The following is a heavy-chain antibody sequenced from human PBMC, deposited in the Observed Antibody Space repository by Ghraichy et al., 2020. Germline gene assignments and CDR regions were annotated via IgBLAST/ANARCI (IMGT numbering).Heavy chain of an antibody. CDR3: ARDLRIEYSSSSAEYFQH. CDR1: GFTFSSYS. CDR2: ISSSSSYI. D-gene: IGHD6-6*01. J-gene: IGHJ1*01. Sequence: GGSLRLSCAASGFTFSSYSMNWVRQAPGKGLEWVSSISSSSSYIYYADSVKGRFTISRDNAKNSLYLQMNSLRAEDTAVYYCARDLRIEYSSSSAEYFQHWGQGTLVTVSS. V-gene: IGHV3-21*01.